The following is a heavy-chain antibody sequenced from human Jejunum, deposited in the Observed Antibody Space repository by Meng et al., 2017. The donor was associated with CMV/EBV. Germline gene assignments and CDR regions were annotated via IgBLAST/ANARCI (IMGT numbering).Heavy chain of an antibody. Sequence: SCKSSGYTFTTHAIHWVRQAPGQSLEWMGLINTGNGDTDYSQRFRGGVVLTRETSASTAYMEMSSLTSEDTAVYYCARELYGGYWDYWGQGTLVTVSS. J-gene: IGHJ4*02. CDR2: INTGNGDT. CDR3: ARELYGGYWDY. V-gene: IGHV1-3*04. CDR1: GYTFTTHA. D-gene: IGHD4/OR15-4a*01.